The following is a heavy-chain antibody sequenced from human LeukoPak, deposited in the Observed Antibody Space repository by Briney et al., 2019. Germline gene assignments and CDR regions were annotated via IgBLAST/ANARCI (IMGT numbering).Heavy chain of an antibody. CDR1: GFTFSSYG. CDR2: IKQDGSEK. V-gene: IGHV3-7*01. CDR3: AREGRYYDILTGYSYYFDY. D-gene: IGHD3-9*01. Sequence: GGSLRLSCAASGFTFSSYGMHWVRQAPGKGLEWVANIKQDGSEKYYVDSVKGRFTISRDNAKNSLYLQMNSLRAEDTAVYYCAREGRYYDILTGYSYYFDYWGQGTLVTVSS. J-gene: IGHJ4*02.